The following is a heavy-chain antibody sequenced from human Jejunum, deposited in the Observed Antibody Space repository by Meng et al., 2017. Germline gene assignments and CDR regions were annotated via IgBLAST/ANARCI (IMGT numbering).Heavy chain of an antibody. CDR2: VYNSGST. J-gene: IGHJ4*02. CDR1: GFTFSTYA. D-gene: IGHD6-19*01. Sequence: GSLRLSCVASGFTFSTYAMEWVRQAPGKGLEWIGRVYNSGSTNYNPSLKSRVLISVDTSKNKFSLHLHSVTAADTAMYFCARTRSVMSGWYYFDYWGQGTLVTVSS. CDR3: ARTRSVMSGWYYFDY. V-gene: IGHV4-4*08.